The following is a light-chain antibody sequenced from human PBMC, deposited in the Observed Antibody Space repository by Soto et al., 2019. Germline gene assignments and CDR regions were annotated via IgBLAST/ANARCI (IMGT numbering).Light chain of an antibody. V-gene: IGLV8-61*01. CDR3: VLYMGSGIWV. CDR2: STN. Sequence: QAVVTQEPSFSVSPGGTVTLTCGLSSGSVSTSYYPSRYQQTPGQAPRTLIYSTNTRSSGVPDRFSGSILGNKAALTITWAQADDESDYYCVLYMGSGIWVFGGGTKVTVL. CDR1: SGSVSTSYY. J-gene: IGLJ3*02.